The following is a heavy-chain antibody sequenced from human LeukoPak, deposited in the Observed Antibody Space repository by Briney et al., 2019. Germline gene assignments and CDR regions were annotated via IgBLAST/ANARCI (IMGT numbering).Heavy chain of an antibody. J-gene: IGHJ6*02. CDR2: ISAYNGNT. Sequence: ASVKVSCKASGYTFTSYGISWVRQAPGQGLEWMGWISAYNGNTNYAQKLQGRVTMTTDTSTSTAYMELRSLRSDDTAVYYCAREGDIVVVPAAIDYYYYGMDVWGRGTTVTVSS. V-gene: IGHV1-18*01. D-gene: IGHD2-2*01. CDR1: GYTFTSYG. CDR3: AREGDIVVVPAAIDYYYYGMDV.